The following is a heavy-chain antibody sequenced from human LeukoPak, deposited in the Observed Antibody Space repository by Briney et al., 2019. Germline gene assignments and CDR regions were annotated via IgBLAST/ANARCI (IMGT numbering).Heavy chain of an antibody. Sequence: GGSLRLSCAASGFTFSSYAMSWVRQAPGKGLEWVSAISGSGGSTYYADSVKGRFTISRDNSKNTLYLQMNSLRAEDTAVYYCAKDRGLGSYYWYYFDYWGQGTLVTVSS. CDR2: ISGSGGST. CDR3: AKDRGLGSYYWYYFDY. D-gene: IGHD3-10*01. CDR1: GFTFSSYA. J-gene: IGHJ4*02. V-gene: IGHV3-23*01.